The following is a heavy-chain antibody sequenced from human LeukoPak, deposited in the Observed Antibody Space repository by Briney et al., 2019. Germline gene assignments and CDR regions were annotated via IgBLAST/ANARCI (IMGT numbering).Heavy chain of an antibody. CDR3: ARGYYGDYVSDSYFQH. CDR1: GGSISSYY. CDR2: IYYSGST. V-gene: IGHV4-59*01. Sequence: SETLSLTCTVSGGSISSYYWSWIRQPPGKGLEWIGYIYYSGSTNYNPSLKSRVTISVDTSKNQFSLKLSSVTAADTAVYYCARGYYGDYVSDSYFQHWGQGTLVTASS. D-gene: IGHD4-17*01. J-gene: IGHJ1*01.